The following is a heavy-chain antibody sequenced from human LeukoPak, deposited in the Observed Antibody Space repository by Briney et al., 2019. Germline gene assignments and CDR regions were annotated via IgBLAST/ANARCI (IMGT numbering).Heavy chain of an antibody. Sequence: KSSETLSLTCTVSGGSISSYYWSWIRQPAGKGLEWIGRIYTSGSTNYNPSLKSRVTMSVDTSKNQFSLKLSSVTAADTAVYYCSRGGTLWFGEPRFDYWGQGTLVTVSS. CDR2: IYTSGST. CDR1: GGSISSYY. V-gene: IGHV4-4*07. D-gene: IGHD3-10*01. J-gene: IGHJ4*02. CDR3: SRGGTLWFGEPRFDY.